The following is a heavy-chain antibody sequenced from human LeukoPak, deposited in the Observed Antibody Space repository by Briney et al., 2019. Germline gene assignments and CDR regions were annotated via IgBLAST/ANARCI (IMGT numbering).Heavy chain of an antibody. CDR3: TRLDYTNTWYGLDD. Sequence: PGGSLKLSCAASGFTFSGSAIHWVRQASGKGLEWLGRIETKADNYATAYAASVKGRFTVSRDDSKNTAYLQLNSLKTEDTAVYYCTRLDYTNTWYGLDDWGQGTLVTVSS. CDR1: GFTFSGSA. D-gene: IGHD6-13*01. J-gene: IGHJ4*02. CDR2: IETKADNYAT. V-gene: IGHV3-73*01.